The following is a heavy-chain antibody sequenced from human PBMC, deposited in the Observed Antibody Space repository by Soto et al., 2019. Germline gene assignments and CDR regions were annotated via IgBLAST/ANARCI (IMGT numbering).Heavy chain of an antibody. CDR1: GGSISSGGYY. CDR3: AREVAYSSSWNQDY. J-gene: IGHJ4*02. Sequence: PSETLSLTCTVSGGSISSGGYYWSWIRQHPGKGLEWIGYIYYSGSTYYNPSLKSRVTISVDTSKNQFSLRLSSVTAADTAVYYCAREVAYSSSWNQDYWGQGTLVTVSS. D-gene: IGHD6-13*01. V-gene: IGHV4-31*03. CDR2: IYYSGST.